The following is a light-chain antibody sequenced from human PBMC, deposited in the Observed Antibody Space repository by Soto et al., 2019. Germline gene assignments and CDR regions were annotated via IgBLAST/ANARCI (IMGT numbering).Light chain of an antibody. CDR1: QSVSSTY. V-gene: IGKV3-20*01. Sequence: EIVFTQSPDTLSLSPGERATLSCRASQSVSSTYLAWYQQKPGQAPRLLIYGASSRASGIPDRFSGSGSGTDFTLTISRLDPEDFAVYYCQQYGRSSLTFGPGTKVDIK. J-gene: IGKJ3*01. CDR2: GAS. CDR3: QQYGRSSLT.